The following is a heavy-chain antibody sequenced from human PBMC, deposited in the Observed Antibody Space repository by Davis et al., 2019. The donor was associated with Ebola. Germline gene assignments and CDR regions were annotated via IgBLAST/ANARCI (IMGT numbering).Heavy chain of an antibody. D-gene: IGHD1-14*01. CDR1: GGSISGYQ. CDR3: ARDNLGSLDY. J-gene: IGHJ4*02. V-gene: IGHV4-59*01. CDR2: IFNSGTV. Sequence: MPSETLSLTFTVPGGSISGYQWAWIRQPPGKGLEYVGHIFNSGTVSYNSALKSRVFISLDWSSTQFSLKLTSVTAAETAVYFCARDNLGSLDYWGQGLLVTVSS.